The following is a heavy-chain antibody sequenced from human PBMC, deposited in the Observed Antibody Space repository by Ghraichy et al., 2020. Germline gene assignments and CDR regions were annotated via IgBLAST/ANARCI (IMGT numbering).Heavy chain of an antibody. CDR3: ARASTMVQGVITPFDP. CDR2: IYYSGST. CDR1: GGSISSYY. Sequence: SETLSLTCTVSGGSISSYYWSWIRQPPGKGLEWIGYIYYSGSTNYNPSLKSRVTISVDTSKNQFSLKLSSVTAADTAVYYCARASTMVQGVITPFDPWGQGTLVTVSS. D-gene: IGHD3-10*01. V-gene: IGHV4-59*01. J-gene: IGHJ5*02.